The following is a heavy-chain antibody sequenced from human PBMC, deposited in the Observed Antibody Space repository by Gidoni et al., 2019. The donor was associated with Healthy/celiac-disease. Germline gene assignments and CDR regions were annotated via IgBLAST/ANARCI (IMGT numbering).Heavy chain of an antibody. CDR1: GFTFSSYA. V-gene: IGHV3-23*01. J-gene: IGHJ4*02. CDR3: AKLAGYSSSSTLLTDY. Sequence: EVQLLESGGGLVQPGGSLRLSCAASGFTFSSYAMSWVRQAPGKGLEWVSAISGSGGSTYYADSVKGRFTISRDNSKNTLYLQMNSLRAEDTAVYYCAKLAGYSSSSTLLTDYWGQGTLVTVSS. D-gene: IGHD6-6*01. CDR2: ISGSGGST.